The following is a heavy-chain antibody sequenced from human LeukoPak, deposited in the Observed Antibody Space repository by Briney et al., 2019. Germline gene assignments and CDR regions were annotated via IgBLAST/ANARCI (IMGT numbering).Heavy chain of an antibody. Sequence: GGSLRLSCVASGFPFTPNAMNWVRQAPGKGLEWVSGIGGDGRSHYTGSVKGRFTISRDNSKNTLYLQMNSLRAEDMAIYYCAKDLHNWSGIDYWGLGTLVTVSS. CDR3: AKDLHNWSGIDY. D-gene: IGHD3-3*01. J-gene: IGHJ4*02. V-gene: IGHV3-23*01. CDR1: GFPFTPNA. CDR2: IGGDGRS.